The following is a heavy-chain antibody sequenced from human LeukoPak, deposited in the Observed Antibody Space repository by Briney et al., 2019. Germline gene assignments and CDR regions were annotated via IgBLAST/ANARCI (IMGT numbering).Heavy chain of an antibody. Sequence: GGSLRLSCAASGFTFSSYAMHWVRQAPGKGLEWVAVISYDGSNKYYADSVKGRFTISRDNSKNTLYLQMNSLRAEDTAVYYCAKDGPFYSPYVDYYYYYMDVWGKGTTVTVSS. V-gene: IGHV3-30*04. CDR2: ISYDGSNK. CDR1: GFTFSSYA. J-gene: IGHJ6*03. D-gene: IGHD2/OR15-2a*01. CDR3: AKDGPFYSPYVDYYYYYMDV.